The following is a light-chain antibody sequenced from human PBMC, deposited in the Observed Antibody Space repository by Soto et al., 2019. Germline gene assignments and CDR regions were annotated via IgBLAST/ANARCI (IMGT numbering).Light chain of an antibody. CDR3: SSYTDRDTLV. Sequence: QSVLTQPASVSGSPGQSITISCTGTSSDVGRYNYVSWYQQHPGKAPKLMIYDVSNRPSGVSNRFSGSKSGNAASLTISGLQAEDEADYYCSSYTDRDTLVFGGGTKLTVL. V-gene: IGLV2-14*03. J-gene: IGLJ3*02. CDR2: DVS. CDR1: SSDVGRYNY.